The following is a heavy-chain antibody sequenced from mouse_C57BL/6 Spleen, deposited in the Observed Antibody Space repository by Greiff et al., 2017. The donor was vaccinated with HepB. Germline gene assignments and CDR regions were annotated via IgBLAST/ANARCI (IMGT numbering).Heavy chain of an antibody. CDR2: ISYDGSN. V-gene: IGHV3-6*01. CDR3: ASGIITTGDD. Sequence: EVKLMESGPGLVKPSQSLSLTCSVTGYSITSGYYWNWIRQFPGNKLEWMGYISYDGSNNYNPSLKNRISITRDTSKNQFFLKLNSVTTEDTATYYCASGIITTGDDWGQGTSVTVSS. CDR1: GYSITSGYY. D-gene: IGHD1-1*01. J-gene: IGHJ4*01.